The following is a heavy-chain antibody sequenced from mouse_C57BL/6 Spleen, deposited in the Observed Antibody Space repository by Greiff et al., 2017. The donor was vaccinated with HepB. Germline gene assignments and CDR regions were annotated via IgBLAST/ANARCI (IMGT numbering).Heavy chain of an antibody. D-gene: IGHD3-2*02. CDR1: GYTFTSYG. J-gene: IGHJ3*01. CDR2: IYPRSGNT. Sequence: VKLQESGAELARPGASVKLSCKASGYTFTSYGISWVKQRTGQGLEWIGEIYPRSGNTYYNEKFKGKATLTADKSSSTAYMELRSLTSEDSAVYFCARDSSGSAWFAYWGQGTLVTVSA. CDR3: ARDSSGSAWFAY. V-gene: IGHV1-81*01.